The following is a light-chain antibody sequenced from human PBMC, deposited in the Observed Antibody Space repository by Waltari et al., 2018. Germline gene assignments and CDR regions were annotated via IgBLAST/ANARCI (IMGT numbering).Light chain of an antibody. CDR3: ATWDDSLGGLWV. CDR1: TFNIGSNS. CDR2: GNN. Sequence: QSVLTQPPSASGTPGQRVTIPCAGSTFNIGSNSVHWYQHRPGTAPKLLMYGNNPRPTGVADRFSGSKSGTSASLAISGLRSEDEAIYYCATWDDSLGGLWVFGGGTKVTVL. V-gene: IGLV1-47*01. J-gene: IGLJ3*02.